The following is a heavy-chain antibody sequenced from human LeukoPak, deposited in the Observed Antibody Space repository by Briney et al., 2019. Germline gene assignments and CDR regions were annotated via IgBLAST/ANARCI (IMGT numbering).Heavy chain of an antibody. J-gene: IGHJ1*01. CDR1: GYTFTGCY. D-gene: IGHD2-15*01. V-gene: IGHV1-2*02. CDR2: INPNSGGT. CDR3: ARDDCSGGSCHSAFQH. Sequence: ASVKVSCKASGYTFTGCYMHWVRQAPGQGLEWMGWINPNSGGTNYAQKFQGRVTMTRDTSISTAYMELRRLRSDDTAVYYCARDDCSGGSCHSAFQHWGQGTLVTVSS.